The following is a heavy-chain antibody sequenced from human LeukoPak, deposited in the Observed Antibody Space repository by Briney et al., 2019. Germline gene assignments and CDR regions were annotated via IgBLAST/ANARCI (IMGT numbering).Heavy chain of an antibody. J-gene: IGHJ6*03. CDR3: ARDAWSSSWSPMVYMDV. D-gene: IGHD6-13*01. Sequence: PGGSLRLSCTASGFTFDDYDMSWVRHAPGKGLEWVSGINWNGGSTVYADSVKGRFTISRDNAKNSLYLQMNSLRAEDTALYYCARDAWSSSWSPMVYMDVWGKGTTVTVSS. V-gene: IGHV3-20*04. CDR1: GFTFDDYD. CDR2: INWNGGST.